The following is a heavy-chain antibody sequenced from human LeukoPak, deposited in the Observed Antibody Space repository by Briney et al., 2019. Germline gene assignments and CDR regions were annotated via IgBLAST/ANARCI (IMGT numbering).Heavy chain of an antibody. Sequence: SETLSLTCTVSGGSISSYYWSWIRQPPGKGLEWIGYIYYSGSTNYNPSLKSRVTISVDTSKNQFSLKLSSVTAADTAVYYCARYLTYYDSSGYYVDWFDPWGQGTLVTVSS. CDR3: ARYLTYYDSSGYYVDWFDP. V-gene: IGHV4-59*01. D-gene: IGHD3-22*01. CDR2: IYYSGST. J-gene: IGHJ5*02. CDR1: GGSISSYY.